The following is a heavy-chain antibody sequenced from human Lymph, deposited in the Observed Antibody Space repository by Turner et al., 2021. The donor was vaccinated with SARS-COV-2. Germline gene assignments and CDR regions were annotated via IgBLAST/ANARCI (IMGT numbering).Heavy chain of an antibody. V-gene: IGHV4-39*01. CDR3: ARLVRRAEYYFDY. Sequence: QLQLQESGPGLVKPSETLSLTCTVPGGPISSSSHYWGWRREPPGRGLEWIGHSYNSGSNYYNPSLKSRVTISVDTSKNQFSLKLSSVTAADTAVYYCARLVRRAEYYFDYWGQGTLVTVSS. D-gene: IGHD3-10*01. CDR1: GGPISSSSHY. CDR2: SYNSGSN. J-gene: IGHJ4*02.